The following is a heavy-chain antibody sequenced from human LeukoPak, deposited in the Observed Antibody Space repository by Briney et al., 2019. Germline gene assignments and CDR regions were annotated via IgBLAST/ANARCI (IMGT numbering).Heavy chain of an antibody. CDR3: ARGDYYDSSGHFDY. CDR2: IIPILGIA. D-gene: IGHD3-22*01. CDR1: GGTFSSYA. V-gene: IGHV1-69*04. J-gene: IGHJ4*02. Sequence: ASVKVSCKASGGTFSSYAISWVRQAPGQGLEWMGRIIPILGIANYAQKFQGRVTITADKSTSTAYMELSSLRSEDTAVYYCARGDYYDSSGHFDYWGQGTLVTVSS.